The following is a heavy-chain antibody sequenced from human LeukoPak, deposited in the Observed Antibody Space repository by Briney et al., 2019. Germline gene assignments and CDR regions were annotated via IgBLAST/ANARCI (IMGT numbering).Heavy chain of an antibody. D-gene: IGHD5-12*01. CDR2: IRSKAYGGTT. Sequence: GGSLRLSCTASGFTFGDYAMTWVRQAPGKGLEWVGFIRSKAYGGTTEFAASVKGRFIISRDDSKSIAYLQMNSLKTEDTAVYYCTTYDPSNYYGMDVWGQGTTVTVSS. CDR3: TTYDPSNYYGMDV. CDR1: GFTFGDYA. J-gene: IGHJ6*02. V-gene: IGHV3-49*04.